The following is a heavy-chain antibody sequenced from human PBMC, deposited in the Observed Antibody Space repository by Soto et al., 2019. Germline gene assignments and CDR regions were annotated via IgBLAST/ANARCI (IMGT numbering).Heavy chain of an antibody. CDR2: INHSGST. CDR3: ARGLTTVTTVRYFDY. Sequence: QVQLQQWGAGLLKPSETLSLTCAVYGGSFSGYYWSWILQPPGKGLEWIGEINHSGSTNYNPSLKSRVTISVDTSKNQFSLKLSSVTAADTAVYYCARGLTTVTTVRYFDYWGQGTLVTVSS. V-gene: IGHV4-34*01. D-gene: IGHD4-17*01. CDR1: GGSFSGYY. J-gene: IGHJ4*02.